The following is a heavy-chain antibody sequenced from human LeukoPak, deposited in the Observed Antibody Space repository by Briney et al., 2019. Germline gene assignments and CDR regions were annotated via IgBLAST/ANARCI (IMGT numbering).Heavy chain of an antibody. Sequence: GGSLRLSCAISGFSVSNYSMSWVRQAPGKGLEWVSLIRYSGETFFADSVKSRFTISRDNSKNTMYLQMNWLRVEDTAVYFCARDRAATQDWGEFDPWGQGTLVTVSS. V-gene: IGHV3-66*03. CDR2: IRYSGET. CDR1: GFSVSNYS. CDR3: ARDRAATQDWGEFDP. D-gene: IGHD3-16*01. J-gene: IGHJ5*02.